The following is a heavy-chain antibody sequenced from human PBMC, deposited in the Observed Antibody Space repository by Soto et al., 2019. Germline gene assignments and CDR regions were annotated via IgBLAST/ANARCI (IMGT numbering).Heavy chain of an antibody. CDR3: ARDSPPSIAYASVLDY. CDR2: ISYDGSNK. V-gene: IGHV3-30-3*01. J-gene: IGHJ4*02. Sequence: QVQLVESGGGVVQPGRSLRLSCAASGFTFSSYAMHWVRQAPGKGMEWVAVISYDGSNKYYADSVKGRFTISRDNSKNTLYLQMNSLRAEDTAVYYCARDSPPSIAYASVLDYWGQGTLVTVSS. CDR1: GFTFSSYA. D-gene: IGHD6-6*01.